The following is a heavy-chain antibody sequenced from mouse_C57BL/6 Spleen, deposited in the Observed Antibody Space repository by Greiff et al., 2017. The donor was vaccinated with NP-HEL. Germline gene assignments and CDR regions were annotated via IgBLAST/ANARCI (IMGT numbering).Heavy chain of an antibody. V-gene: IGHV1-26*01. D-gene: IGHD4-1*01. CDR2: INPNNGGT. CDR3: ARRTGDY. Sequence: EVQLHQPGPELVKPGASVKISGKAPGYTFTNYYMTWLKQSNGKTLEWIGDINPNNGGTSYNQKFKGKATLTVDKSSSTAYMELRSLTSEDSAVYYCARRTGDYWGQGTTLTVSS. J-gene: IGHJ2*01. CDR1: GYTFTNYY.